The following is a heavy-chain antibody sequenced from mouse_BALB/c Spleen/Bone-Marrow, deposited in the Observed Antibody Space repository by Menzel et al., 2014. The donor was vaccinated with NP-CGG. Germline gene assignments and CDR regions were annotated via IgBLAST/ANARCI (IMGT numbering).Heavy chain of an antibody. J-gene: IGHJ2*02. D-gene: IGHD2-1*01. CDR2: INPSTGYT. CDR1: GYTFTNYW. V-gene: IGHV1-7*01. CDR3: ARYGNYGDDFDY. Sequence: VKLMESGAELAKPGASVKMSCKASGYTFTNYWMHWVKQRPEQGLEWIGYINPSTGYTEYNQKFKDKATLTADKSSSTASMQLSSLTSEDSAVYYGARYGNYGDDFDYWGQGTSLTVSS.